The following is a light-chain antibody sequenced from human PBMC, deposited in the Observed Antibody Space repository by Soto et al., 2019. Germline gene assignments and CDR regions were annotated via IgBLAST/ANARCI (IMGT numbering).Light chain of an antibody. J-gene: IGKJ4*01. V-gene: IGKV3D-15*01. CDR1: QSISSN. CDR2: DAS. CDR3: QQYNNLVSS. Sequence: EIVMTQSPATLSVSPGERATLSCRASQSISSNLAWYQQKPGQAPRLLIYDASTRSTGIPARFSGSGSGTVFTLTISSLQSADFAVYYCQQYNNLVSSFGGGTMVEFK.